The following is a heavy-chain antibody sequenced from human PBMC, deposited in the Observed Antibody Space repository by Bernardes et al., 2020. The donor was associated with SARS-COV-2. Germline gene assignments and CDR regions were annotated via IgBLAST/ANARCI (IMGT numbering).Heavy chain of an antibody. J-gene: IGHJ6*02. CDR3: ARAAGYGYYYYYYYGMDV. CDR1: GASISSYY. CDR2: IYYSGST. Sequence: SETLSLTCTVSGASISSYYWSWIRQPPGKGLDWIGYIYYSGSTNYNPSLKSRVTISVDTSKNQFSLKLNSVTAADTAVYYCARAAGYGYYYYYYYGMDVWGQGTTVTVSS. V-gene: IGHV4-59*01. D-gene: IGHD5-18*01.